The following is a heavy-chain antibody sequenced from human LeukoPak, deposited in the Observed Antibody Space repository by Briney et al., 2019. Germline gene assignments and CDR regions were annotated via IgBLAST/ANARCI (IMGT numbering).Heavy chain of an antibody. CDR2: IYYSGST. Sequence: SETLSLTCTVSGGSISSYYWSWIRQPPGKGLEWIGYIYYSGSTNYNPSLKGRVTISVDTSKNQFSLKLSSVTAADTAVYYCARVIREGASKFPRYYYYGMDVWGQGTTVTVSS. V-gene: IGHV4-59*01. D-gene: IGHD3-16*01. CDR3: ARVIREGASKFPRYYYYGMDV. J-gene: IGHJ6*02. CDR1: GGSISSYY.